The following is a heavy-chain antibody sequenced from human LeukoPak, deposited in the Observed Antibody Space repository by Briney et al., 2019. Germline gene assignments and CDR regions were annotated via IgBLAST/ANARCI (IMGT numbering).Heavy chain of an antibody. CDR3: AREGGYDFWSGQGFNY. CDR1: GGTFISYA. V-gene: IGHV1-69*01. D-gene: IGHD3-3*01. J-gene: IGHJ4*02. Sequence: SVKVSCKASGGTFISYAISWVRQAPGQGLEWMGGIIPIFGTANYAQKFQGRVTITADESTSTAYMELSSLRSEDKAVYYCAREGGYDFWSGQGFNYWGQGTLVTVSS. CDR2: IIPIFGTA.